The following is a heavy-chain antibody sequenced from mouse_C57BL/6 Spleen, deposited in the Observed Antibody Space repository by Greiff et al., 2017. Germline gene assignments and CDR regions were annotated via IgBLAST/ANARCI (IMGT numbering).Heavy chain of an antibody. CDR3: ARGLLPLDY. CDR1: GYTFTDYY. J-gene: IGHJ2*01. CDR2: IYPGSGNT. V-gene: IGHV1-76*01. Sequence: VQLQQSGAELVRPGASVKLSCKASGYTFTDYYIHWVKQRPGQGLEWIARIYPGSGNTYYNEKFKGKATLTAEKSSSTAYMQLSSLTSEDSAVYFAARGLLPLDYWGQGTTVTVSS. D-gene: IGHD2-3*01.